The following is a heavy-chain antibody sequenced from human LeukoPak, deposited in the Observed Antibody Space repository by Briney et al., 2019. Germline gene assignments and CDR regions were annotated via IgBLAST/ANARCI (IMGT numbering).Heavy chain of an antibody. Sequence: GGSLRLSCAASGFTFSSYSMNWVRQAPGKGLEWVSSISSSSSYIHYADSVKGRFTISRDNAKTSLYLQMNSLRAEDTAVYYCARPDCSSTSCPPSFDAFDIWGQGKMVTVSS. J-gene: IGHJ3*02. CDR2: ISSSSSYI. V-gene: IGHV3-21*01. CDR1: GFTFSSYS. CDR3: ARPDCSSTSCPPSFDAFDI. D-gene: IGHD2-2*01.